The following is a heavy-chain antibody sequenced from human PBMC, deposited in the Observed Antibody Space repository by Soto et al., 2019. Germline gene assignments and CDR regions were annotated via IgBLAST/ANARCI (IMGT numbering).Heavy chain of an antibody. J-gene: IGHJ4*02. V-gene: IGHV4-34*01. D-gene: IGHD3-10*01. CDR1: GGSFSGYY. CDR3: ARGSRRLYSTRSGLFDY. CDR2: INHSGST. Sequence: QVQLQQWGAGLLKPSETLSLTCAVYGGSFSGYYWSWIRQPPGKGLEWIGEINHSGSTNYNPSLTSRVTISVDTSKSQFSLNMSSVTAADTAVYYCARGSRRLYSTRSGLFDYWGQGTLVTVSS.